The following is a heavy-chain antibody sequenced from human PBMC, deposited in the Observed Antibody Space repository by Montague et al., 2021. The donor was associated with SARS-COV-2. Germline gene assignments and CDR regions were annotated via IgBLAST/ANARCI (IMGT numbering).Heavy chain of an antibody. J-gene: IGHJ3*01. CDR3: ARRYDFYRAEAFDV. Sequence: PALVKPTQTLTLTCVFSGFSHNTDGVGVAWIRRPPGKALEWLALIYWDGDQRYSPSLKTRVTITKDTSRNRVVLTMTNLDPVDTATYYCARRYDFYRAEAFDVWGQGTMVTVSS. CDR1: GFSHNTDGVG. CDR2: IYWDGDQ. V-gene: IGHV2-5*02. D-gene: IGHD3-3*01.